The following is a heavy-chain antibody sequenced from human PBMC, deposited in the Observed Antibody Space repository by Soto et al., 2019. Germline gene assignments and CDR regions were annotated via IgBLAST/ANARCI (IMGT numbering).Heavy chain of an antibody. Sequence: PGGSLRLSCAASGFTFSSYAMSWVRQAPGKGLEWVSAISGSGGSTYYADSVKGRFTISRDNSKNTLYLQMNSLRAEDTAVYYCAKVAIIVVVPAAHFDYWGQGTLVTVSS. CDR1: GFTFSSYA. D-gene: IGHD2-2*01. CDR3: AKVAIIVVVPAAHFDY. J-gene: IGHJ4*02. V-gene: IGHV3-23*01. CDR2: ISGSGGST.